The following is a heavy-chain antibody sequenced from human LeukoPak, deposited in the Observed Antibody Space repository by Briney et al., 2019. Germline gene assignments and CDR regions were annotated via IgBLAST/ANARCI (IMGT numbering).Heavy chain of an antibody. V-gene: IGHV1-69*13. D-gene: IGHD1-26*01. Sequence: SVKVSCKASGGTFSSYAISWVRQAPGQGLGWMGGIIPIFGTANYAQKFQGRVTITADESTSTAYMELSSLRSEDTAVYYCARSGSYSWHYYYYGMDVWGQGTTVTVSS. CDR1: GGTFSSYA. J-gene: IGHJ6*02. CDR2: IIPIFGTA. CDR3: ARSGSYSWHYYYYGMDV.